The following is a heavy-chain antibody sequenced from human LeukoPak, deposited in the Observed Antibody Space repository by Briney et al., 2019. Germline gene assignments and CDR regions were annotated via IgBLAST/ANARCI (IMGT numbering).Heavy chain of an antibody. CDR3: ARGTIAVAETIDY. J-gene: IGHJ4*02. CDR2: ISSSSSYI. D-gene: IGHD6-19*01. CDR1: GFTFSSYS. Sequence: GGSLRLSCAASGFTFSSYSMNWVRQAPGKGLEWVSSISSSSSYIYYADSVEGRFTISRDNAKNSLYLQMNSLRAEDTAVYYCARGTIAVAETIDYWGQGTLVTVSS. V-gene: IGHV3-21*01.